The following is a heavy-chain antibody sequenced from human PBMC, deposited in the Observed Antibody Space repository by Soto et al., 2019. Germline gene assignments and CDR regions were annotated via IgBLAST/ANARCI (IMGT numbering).Heavy chain of an antibody. CDR2: ISADNGNT. CDR3: AIEHLAYLIAAAGTDY. D-gene: IGHD6-13*01. V-gene: IGHV1-18*01. J-gene: IGHJ4*02. Sequence: QVQLVQSGAEVKKPGASVKVSCKASGYTFTSYGISWVRQAPGQGLEWMGWISADNGNTNYAQKLQGRVTMTTDTHTSTDYMELRSLRSDDTAGYCCAIEHLAYLIAAAGTDYWGQGTLVTVSS. CDR1: GYTFTSYG.